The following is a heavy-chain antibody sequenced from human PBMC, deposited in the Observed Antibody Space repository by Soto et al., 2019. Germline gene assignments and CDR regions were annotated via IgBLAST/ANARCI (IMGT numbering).Heavy chain of an antibody. Sequence: GGSLRLSCTASGFTFGDYAMSWFRQAPGKGLEWVGFIRSKAYGGTTEYAASVKGRFTISRDDSKSIAYLQMNSLKTEDTAVYYCTRGRITTVTTPDAFDIWGQGTMVTVSS. CDR3: TRGRITTVTTPDAFDI. CDR2: IRSKAYGGTT. J-gene: IGHJ3*02. V-gene: IGHV3-49*03. D-gene: IGHD4-4*01. CDR1: GFTFGDYA.